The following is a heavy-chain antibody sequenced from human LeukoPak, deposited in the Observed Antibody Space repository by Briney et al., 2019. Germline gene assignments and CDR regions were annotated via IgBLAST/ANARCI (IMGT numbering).Heavy chain of an antibody. CDR1: GFTFSSYA. J-gene: IGHJ4*02. CDR3: VKANSGYDEHFDY. CDR2: ISGSGGST. D-gene: IGHD5-12*01. V-gene: IGHV3-23*01. Sequence: GGSLRLSCAASGFTFSSYAMSWVRQAPGKGLEWVSAISGSGGSTYYADSVKGRFTISRDNSKNTLYLQMNSLRAEDTAVYYCVKANSGYDEHFDYWGRGTLVTVSS.